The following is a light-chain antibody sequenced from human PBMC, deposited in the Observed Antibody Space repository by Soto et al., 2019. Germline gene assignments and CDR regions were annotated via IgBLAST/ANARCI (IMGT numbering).Light chain of an antibody. J-gene: IGKJ5*01. V-gene: IGKV3-15*01. Sequence: EIELTQYPDTQILSPGEGTNLSCRASENVDTNLAWYQHKPGQAPRLLIYGASTRAAGVPARFSGSGSGTEFTLTISSLESEDVAVYYCQQCHKWPRITFGPRTRLEI. CDR1: ENVDTN. CDR3: QQCHKWPRIT. CDR2: GAS.